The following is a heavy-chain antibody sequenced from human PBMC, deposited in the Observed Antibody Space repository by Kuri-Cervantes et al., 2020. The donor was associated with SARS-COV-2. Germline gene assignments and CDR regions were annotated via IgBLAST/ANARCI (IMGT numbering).Heavy chain of an antibody. Sequence: GSLRLSCTVSGGSISSYYWSWIRQPPGKGLEWIGYIYYSGSTNYNPSLESRVTISVDTSKNQLSLNVSSVTAADTAVYYCARGMAEVSYYFDYWGQGTLVTVSS. CDR2: IYYSGST. CDR1: GGSISSYY. V-gene: IGHV4-59*12. CDR3: ARGMAEVSYYFDY. D-gene: IGHD5-24*01. J-gene: IGHJ4*02.